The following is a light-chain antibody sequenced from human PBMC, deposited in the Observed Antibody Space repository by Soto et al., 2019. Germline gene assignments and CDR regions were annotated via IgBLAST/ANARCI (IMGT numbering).Light chain of an antibody. J-gene: IGKJ1*01. CDR2: AAS. Sequence: DIQMTQSPSSLSASVGDRLTITCRASQGISNYLAWYQQKPGKIPKLLIYAASTLQSGVPSRFSGSGSGTDFTLPISSLQPEDVATYYCQKYNSAPPTFGQGTKVEIK. V-gene: IGKV1-27*01. CDR1: QGISNY. CDR3: QKYNSAPPT.